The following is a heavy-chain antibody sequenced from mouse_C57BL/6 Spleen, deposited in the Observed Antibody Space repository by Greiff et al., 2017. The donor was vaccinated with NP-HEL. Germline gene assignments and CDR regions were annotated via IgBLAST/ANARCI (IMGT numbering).Heavy chain of an antibody. CDR3: ARGGTAPYYFDY. J-gene: IGHJ2*01. Sequence: QVQLQQSGAELVRPGTSVKVSCKASGYAFTNYLIEWVKQRPGQGLEWIGVINPGSGGTNYNEKFKGKATLTADNSSSTAYMQLSSLTSEDSAVYFCARGGTAPYYFDYWGQGTTLTVSS. D-gene: IGHD4-1*01. CDR1: GYAFTNYL. V-gene: IGHV1-54*01. CDR2: INPGSGGT.